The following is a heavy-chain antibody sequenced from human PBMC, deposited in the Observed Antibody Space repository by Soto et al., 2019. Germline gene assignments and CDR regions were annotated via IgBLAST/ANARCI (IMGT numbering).Heavy chain of an antibody. Sequence: EVPLLESGGGLVQPGGSLRLSCTASTFNFGDYAMSWVRQAPGKGLEWLATTSRSDGSTYYAESLEGRFSISKDNSKNTLSLQMNGLRGEDTAIYYCARIGGTCDYGMDVWGQGTTVTVSS. CDR1: TFNFGDYA. J-gene: IGHJ6*02. CDR2: TSRSDGST. D-gene: IGHD2-15*01. V-gene: IGHV3-23*01. CDR3: ARIGGTCDYGMDV.